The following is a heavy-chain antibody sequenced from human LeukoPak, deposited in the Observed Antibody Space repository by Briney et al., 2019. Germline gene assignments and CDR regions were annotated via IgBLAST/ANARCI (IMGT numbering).Heavy chain of an antibody. V-gene: IGHV3-21*01. Sequence: PGGSLRLSCAASGFTFSSYSMNWVRKAPGKGLEWVSSISSSSSYIYYADSVKGRFTISRDNAKNSLYLQMNSLRAEDTAVYYCARIAVAGTYAFDIWGQGTMVTVSS. CDR2: ISSSSSYI. D-gene: IGHD6-19*01. CDR1: GFTFSSYS. J-gene: IGHJ3*02. CDR3: ARIAVAGTYAFDI.